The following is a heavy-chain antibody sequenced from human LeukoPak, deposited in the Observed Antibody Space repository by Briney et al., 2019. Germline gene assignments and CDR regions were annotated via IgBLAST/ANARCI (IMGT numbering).Heavy chain of an antibody. V-gene: IGHV1-69*13. Sequence: GASAKVSCRASGGTFSNSTISWVRQAPGQGLEWMGCIIPIFGTADYAQKFQGRVTIIADDFTSTAYMELSSLTSEDTAVYYCARDVASRLAVGGTNLGYWGQGTLVTVSS. D-gene: IGHD6-19*01. CDR3: ARDVASRLAVGGTNLGY. CDR1: GGTFSNST. J-gene: IGHJ4*02. CDR2: IIPIFGTA.